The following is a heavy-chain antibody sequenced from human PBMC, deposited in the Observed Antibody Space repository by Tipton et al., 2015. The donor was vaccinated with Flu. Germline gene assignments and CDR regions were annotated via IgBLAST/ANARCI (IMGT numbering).Heavy chain of an antibody. D-gene: IGHD7-27*01. J-gene: IGHJ6*02. V-gene: IGHV3-15*01. CDR1: GFTFSNAW. Sequence: SLRLSCAASGFTFSNAWMSWVRQAPGKGLEWVGRIKSKTDGGTTDYAAPVKGRFTISRDDSKNTLYLQMNSLKTEDTAVYYCTTDPWGYYYYYGMDVWGQGTTVTVSS. CDR2: IKSKTDGGTT. CDR3: TTDPWGYYYYYGMDV.